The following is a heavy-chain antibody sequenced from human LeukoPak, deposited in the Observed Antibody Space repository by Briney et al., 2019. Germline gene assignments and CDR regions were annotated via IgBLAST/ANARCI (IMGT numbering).Heavy chain of an antibody. J-gene: IGHJ4*02. CDR1: GFTFSSYW. CDR3: ARVGIYGDYGRYFDY. CDR2: TKEDGSEK. V-gene: IGHV3-7*03. Sequence: PGGSLRLSCAASGFTFSSYWMSWVRQAPGKGLEWVANTKEDGSEKNYVDSVKGRFTISRDNAKNSLYLQMNSLRAEDTALYYCARVGIYGDYGRYFDYWGQGTLVTVSS. D-gene: IGHD4-17*01.